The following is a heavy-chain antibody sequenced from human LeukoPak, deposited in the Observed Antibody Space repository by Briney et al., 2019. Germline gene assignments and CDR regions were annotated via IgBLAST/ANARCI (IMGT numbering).Heavy chain of an antibody. D-gene: IGHD5-24*01. Sequence: SETLSLTCTVSGGSISSYYWSWIRQPAGKGLEWIGRIYTSGSINYNPSLKSRVTMSVDTSKNQFSLQLNSVTAADTAVYYCARYGDGSRFDYWGQGTLVTVSS. CDR1: GGSISSYY. CDR2: IYTSGSI. CDR3: ARYGDGSRFDY. V-gene: IGHV4-4*07. J-gene: IGHJ4*02.